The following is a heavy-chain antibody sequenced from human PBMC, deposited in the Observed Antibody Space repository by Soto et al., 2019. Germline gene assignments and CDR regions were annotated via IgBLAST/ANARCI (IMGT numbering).Heavy chain of an antibody. CDR3: ARDRVYYGSGSYYSSDY. J-gene: IGHJ4*02. V-gene: IGHV1-18*01. D-gene: IGHD3-10*01. CDR1: GYTFTSYG. Sequence: ASVKVSCKASGYTFTSYGISWVRQAPGQGLEWMGWISAYNGNTNYAQKLQGRVTMTTDTSTSTAYMELRSLRSDDTAVYYCARDRVYYGSGSYYSSDYWGQGTLVTVSS. CDR2: ISAYNGNT.